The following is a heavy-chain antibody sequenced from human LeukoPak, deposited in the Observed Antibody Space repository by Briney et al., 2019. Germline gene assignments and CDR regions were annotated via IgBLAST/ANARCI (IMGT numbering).Heavy chain of an antibody. Sequence: ASMKVPCEASGYTFTGYYMHWVRQAPGQGLEWMGWINPNSGDTNYAQKFQGRVTMTRDPSISTAYMALTRLRSDDTAVYYCARDAWLVGTTNLYYFDYWGQGTLVTVSS. CDR3: ARDAWLVGTTNLYYFDY. J-gene: IGHJ4*02. CDR1: GYTFTGYY. CDR2: INPNSGDT. V-gene: IGHV1-2*02. D-gene: IGHD1-26*01.